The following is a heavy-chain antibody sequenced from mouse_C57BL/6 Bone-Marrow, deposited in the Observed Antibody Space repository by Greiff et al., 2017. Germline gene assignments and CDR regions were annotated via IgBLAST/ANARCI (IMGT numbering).Heavy chain of an antibody. J-gene: IGHJ1*03. D-gene: IGHD2-4*01. CDR3: TTFYYDYDGPPYWYFDV. CDR1: GFNIKDDY. V-gene: IGHV14-4*01. CDR2: IDPENGDT. Sequence: LVESGAELVRPGASVKLSCTASGFNIKDDYMHWVKQRPEQGLEWIGWIDPENGDTEYASKFQGKATITADTSSNTAYLQLSSLTSEDTAVYYCTTFYYDYDGPPYWYFDVWGTGTTVTVSS.